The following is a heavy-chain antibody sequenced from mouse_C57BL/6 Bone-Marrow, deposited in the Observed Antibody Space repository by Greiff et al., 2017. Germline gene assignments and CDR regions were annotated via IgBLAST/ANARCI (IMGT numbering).Heavy chain of an antibody. Sequence: EVQLQQSGPELVKPGASVKISCKASGYTFTDYYMNWVKQSLGKSLEWIGDINPNNGGTSYNQKFKGKATLTVDKSSSTAYMELRSLTSEDSAVYYCARFATVVVDYWGQGTTLTVSS. CDR2: INPNNGGT. CDR3: ARFATVVVDY. CDR1: GYTFTDYY. V-gene: IGHV1-26*01. D-gene: IGHD1-1*01. J-gene: IGHJ2*01.